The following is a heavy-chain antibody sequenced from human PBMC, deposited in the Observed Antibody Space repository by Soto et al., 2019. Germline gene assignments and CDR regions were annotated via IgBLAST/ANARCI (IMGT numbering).Heavy chain of an antibody. D-gene: IGHD2-21*02. Sequence: QPGGSLRLSCAASGFTFSSYGMHWVRQAPGKGLEWVAVIWYDGSNKYYADSVKGRFTISRDNSKNTLYLQMNSLRAEDTAVYYCARDGNTFGAYCGGDCESRADAFDIWGQGTMVTVSS. V-gene: IGHV3-33*01. CDR1: GFTFSSYG. J-gene: IGHJ3*02. CDR3: ARDGNTFGAYCGGDCESRADAFDI. CDR2: IWYDGSNK.